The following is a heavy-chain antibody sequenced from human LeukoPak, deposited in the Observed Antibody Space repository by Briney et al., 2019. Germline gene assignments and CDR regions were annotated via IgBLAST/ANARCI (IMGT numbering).Heavy chain of an antibody. D-gene: IGHD3-9*01. CDR2: ISAYNGST. CDR1: GYTFTSYG. J-gene: IGHJ5*02. V-gene: IGHV1-18*04. Sequence: ASVKVSCKASGYTFTSYGISWVRQAPGQGLEWMGWISAYNGSTNYAQKLQGRVTMTTDTSTSTAYMELRSLRSDDTAVYYCARDTADILTGYYSSPHKSNWFDPWGQGTLVTVSS. CDR3: ARDTADILTGYYSSPHKSNWFDP.